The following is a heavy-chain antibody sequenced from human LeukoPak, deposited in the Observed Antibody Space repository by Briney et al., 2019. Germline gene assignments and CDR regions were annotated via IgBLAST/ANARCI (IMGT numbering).Heavy chain of an antibody. CDR1: GLTVSNIY. J-gene: IGHJ3*02. CDR2: NYSGGSS. Sequence: GGALRLSCAASGLTVSNIYISWVRQAPGKGLEWVSLNYSGGSSYYADSVQGRFTISRDIPKNPLYLQMNSLRAEDTAVYYCARTTHAFDIWGQGTLVTVSS. V-gene: IGHV3-66*01. CDR3: ARTTHAFDI. D-gene: IGHD1-1*01.